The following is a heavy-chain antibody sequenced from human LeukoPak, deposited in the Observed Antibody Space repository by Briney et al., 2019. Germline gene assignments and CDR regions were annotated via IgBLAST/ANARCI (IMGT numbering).Heavy chain of an antibody. J-gene: IGHJ6*03. V-gene: IGHV4-38-2*02. CDR2: IYHSGST. Sequence: SETLSLTCTVSGYSISSGYYWGWIRPPPGKGLEWIGSIYHSGSTYYNPSLKSRVTISVDTSKNQFSLKLSSVTAADTAVYYCARNSNPYCSSTSCYVNYYYYYMDVWGKGTTVTVSS. CDR1: GYSISSGYY. CDR3: ARNSNPYCSSTSCYVNYYYYYMDV. D-gene: IGHD2-2*01.